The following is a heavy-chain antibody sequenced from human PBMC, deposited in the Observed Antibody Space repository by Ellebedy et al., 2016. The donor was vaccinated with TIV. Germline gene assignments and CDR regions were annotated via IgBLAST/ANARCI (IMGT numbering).Heavy chain of an antibody. J-gene: IGHJ3*02. D-gene: IGHD3-10*01. CDR1: GGSISSSSYY. CDR2: IYYSGST. CDR3: ASQTFTGSYDAFDI. Sequence: SETLSLTXTVSGGSISSSSYYWSWIRQPPGKGLEWIGYIYYSGSTNYNPSLKSRVTISVDTSKNQFSLKLSSVTAADTAVYYCASQTFTGSYDAFDIWGQGTMVTVSS. V-gene: IGHV4-61*05.